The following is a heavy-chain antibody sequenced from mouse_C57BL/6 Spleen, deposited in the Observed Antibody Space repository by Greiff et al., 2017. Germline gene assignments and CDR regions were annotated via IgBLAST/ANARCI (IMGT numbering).Heavy chain of an antibody. D-gene: IGHD2-1*01. CDR2: IDPEDGDT. CDR3: TTGGLLWVMDY. J-gene: IGHJ4*01. Sequence: EVQLQQSGAELVRPGASVKLSCTASGFNITDYYMHWVKQRPEQGLEWIGRIDPEDGDTEYAPKFQGKATMTEDTSSNTAYLQLSRLTSEDTAVYCCTTGGLLWVMDYWGQGTSVTVSS. CDR1: GFNITDYY. V-gene: IGHV14-1*01.